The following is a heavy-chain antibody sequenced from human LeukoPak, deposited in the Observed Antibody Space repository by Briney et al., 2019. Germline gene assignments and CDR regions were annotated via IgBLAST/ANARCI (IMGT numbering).Heavy chain of an antibody. V-gene: IGHV1-69*05. CDR2: IIPIFGTA. CDR3: ARAARIAARTTDYWYFDL. D-gene: IGHD6-6*01. Sequence: SVKVSCKASGGTFSSYAISWVRQAPGQGLEWMGRIIPIFGTANYAQKFQGRVTITTDESTSTAYMGLGSLRSEDTAVYYCARAARIAARTTDYWYFDLWGRGTLVTVSS. CDR1: GGTFSSYA. J-gene: IGHJ2*01.